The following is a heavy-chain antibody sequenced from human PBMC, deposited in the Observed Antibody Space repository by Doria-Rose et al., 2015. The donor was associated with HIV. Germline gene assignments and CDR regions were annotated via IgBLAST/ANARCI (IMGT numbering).Heavy chain of an antibody. CDR3: TRDNGGAAVGASYY. CDR2: IRTKAYFGTP. CDR1: GFTFGDYT. J-gene: IGHJ4*02. Sequence: VQLVESGGGLVQPGRSLRLSCTTSGFTFGDYTMSWVRQAPGKGLEWVGFIRTKAYFGTPEYAASVKGRFTISRDDSKNIAYLQMTSLKTEDTAVYFCTRDNGGAAVGASYYWGQGTLVTVSS. D-gene: IGHD1-26*01. V-gene: IGHV3-49*04.